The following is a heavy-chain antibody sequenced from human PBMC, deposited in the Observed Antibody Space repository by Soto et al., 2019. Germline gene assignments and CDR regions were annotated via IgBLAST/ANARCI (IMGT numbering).Heavy chain of an antibody. J-gene: IGHJ4*02. CDR1: GFTLSSYW. CDR3: ASGPYYEWPIDY. CDR2: IKQDGSEK. V-gene: IGHV3-7*01. D-gene: IGHD3-16*01. Sequence: PGESLKISCAASGFTLSSYWMSWVRQAPGKGLEWVANIKQDGSEKYYVDSVKGRFTISRDNAKNSLYLQMNSLRAEDTAVYYCASGPYYEWPIDYWGQGTLVTVSS.